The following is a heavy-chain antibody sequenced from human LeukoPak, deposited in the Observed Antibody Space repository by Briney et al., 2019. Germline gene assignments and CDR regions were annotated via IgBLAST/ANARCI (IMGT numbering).Heavy chain of an antibody. D-gene: IGHD2-15*01. CDR3: AKIRLEESATGC. J-gene: IGHJ4*02. CDR1: GFTFSSYG. V-gene: IGHV3-23*01. CDR2: IGGSGATT. Sequence: GRSLRLSCAASGFTFSSYGMNWVRQAPGKGLEWVSAIGGSGATTYYADSVRGRFTISRDNSKNTMYLQMSSLRAEDTAVYYCAKIRLEESATGCWGQGTLVTVSS.